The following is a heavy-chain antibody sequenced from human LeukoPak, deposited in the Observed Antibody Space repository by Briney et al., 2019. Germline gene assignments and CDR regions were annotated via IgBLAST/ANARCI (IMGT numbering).Heavy chain of an antibody. CDR2: IRSKAKSYAT. V-gene: IGHV3-73*01. CDR3: AEVGDFQWLVHWLDY. Sequence: GGSLRLSCAASGFTFSGSAIHWVRQASGIGLEWVGRIRSKAKSYATAYAVSVKDRFTISRDDSKNTAYLQMNSLRAEDTAVYYCAEVGDFQWLVHWLDYWGQGTLVTVSS. J-gene: IGHJ4*02. D-gene: IGHD6-19*01. CDR1: GFTFSGSA.